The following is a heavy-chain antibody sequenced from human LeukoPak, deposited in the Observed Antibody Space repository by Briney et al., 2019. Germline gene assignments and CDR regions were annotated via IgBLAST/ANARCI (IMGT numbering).Heavy chain of an antibody. D-gene: IGHD3-22*01. CDR1: GYTFTSYG. CDR3: ARVGGYYYDSSGYYSLGY. Sequence: ASVKVSCKASGYTFTSYGISGVRHAPGQGLEWRGWISAYNGNTNYAQKLQGRVTMTTDTSTSTAYMELRSLRSDDTAVYYCARVGGYYYDSSGYYSLGYWGQGTLVTVSS. J-gene: IGHJ4*02. CDR2: ISAYNGNT. V-gene: IGHV1-18*01.